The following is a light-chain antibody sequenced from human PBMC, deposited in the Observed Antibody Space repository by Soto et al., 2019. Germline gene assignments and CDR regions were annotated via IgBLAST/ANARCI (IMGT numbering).Light chain of an antibody. J-gene: IGKJ4*01. V-gene: IGKV1-5*03. CDR2: KAS. CDR1: QSISSW. Sequence: DIQMTQSPSTLSASVGDRVTITCRASQSISSWLAWYQQKPGKAPNLLIYKASSLESGVPSRFSGRRSGTEFTLTISSLQPDDFATYYCQQYNSYPLTFGGGTKVQIK. CDR3: QQYNSYPLT.